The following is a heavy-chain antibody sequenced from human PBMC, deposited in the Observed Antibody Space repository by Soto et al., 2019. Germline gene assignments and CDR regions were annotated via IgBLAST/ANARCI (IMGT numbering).Heavy chain of an antibody. J-gene: IGHJ6*02. CDR3: ARAYGVPGYIGYDDVGYYGMDV. CDR2: IYYSGST. Sequence: PSETLSLTCTVSGGSISSSSYYWGWIRQPPGKGLGWIGSIYYSGSTYYNPSLKSRVTISVDTSKNQFSLKLSSVTAADTAVYYCARAYGVPGYIGYDDVGYYGMDVWGQGTTVTVSS. V-gene: IGHV4-39*01. D-gene: IGHD5-12*01. CDR1: GGSISSSSYY.